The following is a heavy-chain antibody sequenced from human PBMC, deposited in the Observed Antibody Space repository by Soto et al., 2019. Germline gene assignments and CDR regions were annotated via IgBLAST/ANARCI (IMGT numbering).Heavy chain of an antibody. V-gene: IGHV3-33*01. CDR1: GFTFSSYG. CDR2: IWYDGSNK. D-gene: IGHD4-17*01. J-gene: IGHJ6*03. Sequence: PGGSLRLSCAASGFTFSSYGMHWVRQAPGKGLEWVAVIWYDGSNKYYADSVKGRFTISSDNSKNTLYLQMNSLRAEDTAVYYSARDMTTVTTLFGYPGGGYMDVWGKGTTITVSS. CDR3: ARDMTTVTTLFGYPGGGYMDV.